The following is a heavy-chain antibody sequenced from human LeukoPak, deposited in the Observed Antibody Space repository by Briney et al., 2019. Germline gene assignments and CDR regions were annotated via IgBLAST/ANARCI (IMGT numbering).Heavy chain of an antibody. CDR3: ARHRAGWELILYY. Sequence: SETLSLTCTVSGGSISSSSYYWGWIRQPPGKGLEWIGSIYYSGSTYYNPSLKSRVTISVDTSKNQFSLKLSSVTAADPAVYYCARHRAGWELILYYSGQGNLVTVSS. V-gene: IGHV4-39*01. J-gene: IGHJ4*02. D-gene: IGHD1-26*01. CDR2: IYYSGST. CDR1: GGSISSSSYY.